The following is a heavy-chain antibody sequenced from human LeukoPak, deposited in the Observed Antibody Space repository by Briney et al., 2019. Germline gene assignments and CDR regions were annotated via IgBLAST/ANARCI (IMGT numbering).Heavy chain of an antibody. Sequence: ASVKVSCKASGYTFTSYYMHWVRQAPGRGLEWMGIMNPSGGSTSYAQKFQGRVTMTRDTSTSTVYMELSSLRSEDTAVYYCARDRSSGWSRPSPDFDYWGQGTLVTVSS. J-gene: IGHJ4*02. CDR2: MNPSGGST. D-gene: IGHD6-19*01. V-gene: IGHV1-46*01. CDR1: GYTFTSYY. CDR3: ARDRSSGWSRPSPDFDY.